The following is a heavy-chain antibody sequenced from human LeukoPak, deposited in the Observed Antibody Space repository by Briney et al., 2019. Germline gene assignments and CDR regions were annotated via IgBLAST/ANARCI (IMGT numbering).Heavy chain of an antibody. V-gene: IGHV4-59*08. CDR3: ARGAYDFWSGYSAYNWFDP. CDR2: IYYSGST. Sequence: SETLSLTCTVSDGSISSYYWSWIRQPPGKGLEWIGYIYYSGSTSYNPSLKSRVTISVDTSKNQFSLKLSSATAADTAVYYCARGAYDFWSGYSAYNWFDPWGQGTLVTVSS. CDR1: DGSISSYY. D-gene: IGHD3-3*01. J-gene: IGHJ5*02.